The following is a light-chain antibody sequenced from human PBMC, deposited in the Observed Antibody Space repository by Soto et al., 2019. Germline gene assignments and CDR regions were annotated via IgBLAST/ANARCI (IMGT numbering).Light chain of an antibody. CDR1: QSVRGN. J-gene: IGKJ5*01. V-gene: IGKV3-15*01. CDR3: QQYNNWPFIT. CDR2: GAS. Sequence: EILMTHSPATLSVSPWERATLSCRASQSVRGNLAWYQHKPGQSPRLLIYGASSRATGIPVRFSGSGSGTEFTLTISSLQSEDFAFYYCQQYNNWPFITFGQGTRLEIK.